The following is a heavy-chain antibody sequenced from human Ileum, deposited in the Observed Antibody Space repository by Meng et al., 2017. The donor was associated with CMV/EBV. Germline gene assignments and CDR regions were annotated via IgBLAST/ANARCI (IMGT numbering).Heavy chain of an antibody. CDR3: AHRLGAFDP. CDR1: WFSLTTSGVG. V-gene: IGHV2-5*01. Sequence: ITLKESGPTLVKATQTRTLTRTFSWFSLTTSGVGGGLCRQPPGKALEWLVLIYWHDDKRNSTPLKSRRTITKDTTKNQVVPIMTNMDPVDTATYYCAHRLGAFDPWGQGTLVTVSS. CDR2: IYWHDDK. J-gene: IGHJ5*02.